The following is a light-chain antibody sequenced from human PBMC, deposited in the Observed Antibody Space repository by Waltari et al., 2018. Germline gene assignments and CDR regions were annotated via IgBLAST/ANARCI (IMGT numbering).Light chain of an antibody. V-gene: IGKV3-20*01. J-gene: IGKJ4*01. Sequence: IVLTHSPDTLSLSPGQRDTLSCRASQTINNNFLVWYQQKPGKAPRLLIRGESSRATGFPDRLSGSGSGTDFTLNISRLEPEDVAVYYCQQYDGSILTFGGGTKVEI. CDR2: GES. CDR1: QTINNNF. CDR3: QQYDGSILT.